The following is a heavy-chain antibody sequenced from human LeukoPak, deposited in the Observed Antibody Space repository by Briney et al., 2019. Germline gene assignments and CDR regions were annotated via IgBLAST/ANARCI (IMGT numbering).Heavy chain of an antibody. V-gene: IGHV3-21*01. D-gene: IGHD3-3*01. J-gene: IGHJ5*02. CDR1: GFAFADYA. CDR3: ARDSRSGWRGWFDP. CDR2: ISSSSSYI. Sequence: GGSLRLSCAASGFAFADYAMHWVRQAPGKGLEWVSSISSSSSYIYYADSVKGRFTISRDNAKNSLYLQMNSLRAEDTAVYYCARDSRSGWRGWFDPWGQGTLVTVSS.